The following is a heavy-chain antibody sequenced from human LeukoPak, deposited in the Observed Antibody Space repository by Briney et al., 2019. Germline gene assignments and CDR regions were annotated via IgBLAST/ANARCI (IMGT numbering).Heavy chain of an antibody. CDR2: INPNSGGT. Sequence: ASVKVSCKASGYTFTGYYMHWVRQAPGQGLEWMGWINPNSGGTNYAQKLQGRVTMTTDTSTSTAYMELRSLRSDDTAVYYCARDGVWGNSFTDYWGQGTLVTVSS. CDR1: GYTFTGYY. D-gene: IGHD3-16*01. J-gene: IGHJ4*02. CDR3: ARDGVWGNSFTDY. V-gene: IGHV1-2*02.